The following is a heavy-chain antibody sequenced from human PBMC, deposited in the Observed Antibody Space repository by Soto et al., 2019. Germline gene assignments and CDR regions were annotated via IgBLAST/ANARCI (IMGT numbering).Heavy chain of an antibody. V-gene: IGHV1-8*02. J-gene: IGHJ3*02. Sequence: ASVKVSCKASGYTFTSYGISWVRQATGQGLEWMGWINPNSGNTSYAQKLQGRVTMTRNTSISTAYMELSSLRSEDTAVYYCARVQSDVDAFDIWGQGTRVTVSS. D-gene: IGHD2-21*02. CDR3: ARVQSDVDAFDI. CDR2: INPNSGNT. CDR1: GYTFTSYG.